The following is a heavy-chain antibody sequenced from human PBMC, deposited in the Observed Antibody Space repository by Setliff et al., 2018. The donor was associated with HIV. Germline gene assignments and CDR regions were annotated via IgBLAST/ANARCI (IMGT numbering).Heavy chain of an antibody. V-gene: IGHV1-18*01. CDR3: ARLGSGWSDSYYYAMDV. D-gene: IGHD6-19*01. CDR1: GHTFSDYG. J-gene: IGHJ6*02. CDR2: INAYNGDT. Sequence: ASVKVSCKASGHTFSDYGISWMRQAPGQGFEWLGWINAYNGDTNYAPKFQGRVTMTRDKPTSRAYMELRSLRSDDTAVYFCARLGSGWSDSYYYAMDVWGQGTTVTVSS.